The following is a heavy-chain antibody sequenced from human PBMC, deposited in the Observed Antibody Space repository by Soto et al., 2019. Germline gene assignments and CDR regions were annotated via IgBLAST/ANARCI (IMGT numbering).Heavy chain of an antibody. CDR1: GFTFSSYG. J-gene: IGHJ4*02. Sequence: LRLSCAASGFTFSSYGMHGVRQAPVKGLEWVAVIWYDGSNKYYADSVKGRFTISRDNSKNTLYLQMNSLRAEDTAVYYCARDQQWLVRFYFDFWGQGTLVTVSS. CDR2: IWYDGSNK. D-gene: IGHD6-19*01. V-gene: IGHV3-33*01. CDR3: ARDQQWLVRFYFDF.